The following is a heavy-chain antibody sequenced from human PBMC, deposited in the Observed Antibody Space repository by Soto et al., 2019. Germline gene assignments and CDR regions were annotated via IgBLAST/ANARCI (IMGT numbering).Heavy chain of an antibody. CDR1: DYTFSSYG. Sequence: QVQLVQSGAEVKKPGASVKVSCRSSDYTFSSYGISWVRQAPGQGLEWMGWISAYNGNTNYAQKFQGRVTVTTDTSTNTGYMELRSLRSDDTAVYYYAGDRGYRGFPRFAYWGHGALVTVSS. CDR3: AGDRGYRGFPRFAY. CDR2: ISAYNGNT. D-gene: IGHD5-12*01. J-gene: IGHJ4*01. V-gene: IGHV1-18*01.